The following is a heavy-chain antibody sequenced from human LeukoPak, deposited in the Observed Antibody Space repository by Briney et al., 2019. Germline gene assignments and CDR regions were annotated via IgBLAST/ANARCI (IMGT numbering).Heavy chain of an antibody. CDR2: IIPIFGTA. J-gene: IGHJ4*02. D-gene: IGHD3-10*01. Sequence: SVKVSCKASGGTFSSYAISWVRQAPGQGLEWMGGIIPIFGTANYAQKFQGRVTITTDESTSTAYMELSSLRSEDTAVYYCASGITMVRGVIKGPHYFDYWGRGTLVTVSS. V-gene: IGHV1-69*05. CDR1: GGTFSSYA. CDR3: ASGITMVRGVIKGPHYFDY.